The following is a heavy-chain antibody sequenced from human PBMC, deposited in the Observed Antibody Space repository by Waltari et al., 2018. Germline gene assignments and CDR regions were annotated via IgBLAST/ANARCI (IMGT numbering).Heavy chain of an antibody. D-gene: IGHD3-10*01. CDR3: ARNFGGGITSAFDI. CDR1: GFTFSSCW. Sequence: EVQLVESGGGLVQPGGSLRLSCAASGFTFSSCWMSWVRQAPGKGLEWVANIKQDGSEKYYVDSVKGRFTISRDNAKNSLYLQMNSLRAEDTAVYYCARNFGGGITSAFDIWGQGTMVTVSS. V-gene: IGHV3-7*01. CDR2: IKQDGSEK. J-gene: IGHJ3*02.